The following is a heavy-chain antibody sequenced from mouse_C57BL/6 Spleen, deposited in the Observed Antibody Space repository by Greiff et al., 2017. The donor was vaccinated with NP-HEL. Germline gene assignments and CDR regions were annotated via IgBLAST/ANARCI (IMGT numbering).Heavy chain of an antibody. CDR3: ARRDGRDDSFYFDY. J-gene: IGHJ2*01. Sequence: QVQLKQPGAELVKPGASVKLSCKASGYTFTSYWMHWVKQRPGRGLEWIGRIDPNSGGTKYNEKFKSKATLTVDKPSSTAYMQLSSLTSEDSAVYYCARRDGRDDSFYFDYWGQGTTLTVSS. CDR2: IDPNSGGT. CDR1: GYTFTSYW. V-gene: IGHV1-72*01. D-gene: IGHD2-4*01.